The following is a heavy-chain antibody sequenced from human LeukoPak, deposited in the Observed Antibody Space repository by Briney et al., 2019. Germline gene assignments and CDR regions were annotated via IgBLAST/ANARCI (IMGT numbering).Heavy chain of an antibody. CDR3: ARGGGLDV. CDR2: INHNGNVN. V-gene: IGHV3-7*03. CDR1: GFTFSSYW. Sequence: GGSLRLSCAASGFTFSSYWMNWAREAPGKGLEWVASINHNGNVNYYVDSVKGRFTISRDNVKNSLYLQMSNLRAEDTAVYFCARGGGLDVWGQGATVTVSS. J-gene: IGHJ6*02. D-gene: IGHD3-16*01.